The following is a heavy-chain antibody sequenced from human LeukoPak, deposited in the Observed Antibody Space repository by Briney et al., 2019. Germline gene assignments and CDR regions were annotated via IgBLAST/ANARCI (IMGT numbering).Heavy chain of an antibody. CDR2: ISYDGRSK. CDR1: GFTFSSYG. J-gene: IGHJ4*02. CDR3: AKDRGYSHGFDY. Sequence: GGSLRLSCAASGFTFSSYGMHWVRQAPGKGLEWVAGISYDGRSKVYVDSVKGRFTISRDNSKNTLYLQMNSLKAEDTAVYYCAKDRGYSHGFDYWGQGTLLTVSS. V-gene: IGHV3-30*18. D-gene: IGHD5-18*01.